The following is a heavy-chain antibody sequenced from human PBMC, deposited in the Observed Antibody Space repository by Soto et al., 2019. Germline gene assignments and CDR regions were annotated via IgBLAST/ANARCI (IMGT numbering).Heavy chain of an antibody. CDR3: ARQSSGWYNWFDP. J-gene: IGHJ5*02. D-gene: IGHD6-19*01. CDR2: IYYSGSI. V-gene: IGHV4-4*02. CDR1: GGSISSSNW. Sequence: PSETLSLTCAVSGGSISSSNWWSWVRQPPGKGLEWIGEIYYSGSIYYNPSLKSRVTISVDTSKNQFSLKLSSVTAAETAVYYCARQSSGWYNWFDPWGQGTLVTVSS.